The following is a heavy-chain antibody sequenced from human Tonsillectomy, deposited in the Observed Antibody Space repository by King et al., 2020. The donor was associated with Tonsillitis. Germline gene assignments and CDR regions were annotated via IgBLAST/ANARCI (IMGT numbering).Heavy chain of an antibody. J-gene: IGHJ4*02. CDR3: AREVTGTARYFDY. D-gene: IGHD1-1*01. CDR2: IYTRGIT. V-gene: IGHV4-4*07. CDR1: CGSITSYF. Sequence: QLQESGPGLVKPSETLSLTCTVSCGSITSYFWSWIRQPAGKGLELIGGIYTRGITNYNPSNKIRLTMSVDTSKNQFSLKLSSVTAADTAVYYCAREVTGTARYFDYWGQGTLVTVSS.